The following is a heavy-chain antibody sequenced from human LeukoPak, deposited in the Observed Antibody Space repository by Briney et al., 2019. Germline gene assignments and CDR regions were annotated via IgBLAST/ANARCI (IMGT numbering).Heavy chain of an antibody. CDR3: ARAETAAGSY. J-gene: IGHJ4*02. Sequence: GGSLRLSCTASGFSVSSNYMSWVRQAPGRGLEWVSVIYSSGSTKYADSVKGRFTISRDNSKNTVYFQMNNLRAEDTAVHYCARAETAAGSYWGQGTLVTVSS. V-gene: IGHV3-53*01. D-gene: IGHD6-13*01. CDR1: GFSVSSNY. CDR2: IYSSGST.